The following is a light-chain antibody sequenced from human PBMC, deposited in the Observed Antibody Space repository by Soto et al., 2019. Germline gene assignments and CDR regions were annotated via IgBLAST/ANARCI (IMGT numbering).Light chain of an antibody. CDR3: QQYNNWPPLT. J-gene: IGKJ3*01. CDR1: QSVSSN. CDR2: GAP. V-gene: IGKV3-15*01. Sequence: EIVMTQSPATLSVSPGERATLSCRASQSVSSNLAWYQQKPGQAPRLLIYGAPTRATGIPARFSGSGSGTEFTLTISSLQSEDFAVYYCQQYNNWPPLTFGPGTKVDI.